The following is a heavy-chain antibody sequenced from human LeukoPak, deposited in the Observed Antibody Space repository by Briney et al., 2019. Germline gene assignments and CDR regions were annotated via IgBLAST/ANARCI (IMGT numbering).Heavy chain of an antibody. V-gene: IGHV1-46*01. D-gene: IGHD6-6*01. CDR3: ARGEYSSPRSAFDI. CDR2: INPSGGST. CDR1: GYTFTGYY. J-gene: IGHJ3*02. Sequence: GASVKVSCMASGYTFTGYYMHWVRQAPGQGLEWMGIINPSGGSTTYAQKFQGRVTMTRDMSTSTVYMELSSLRSEDTAVYSCARGEYSSPRSAFDIWGQGTMVTVSS.